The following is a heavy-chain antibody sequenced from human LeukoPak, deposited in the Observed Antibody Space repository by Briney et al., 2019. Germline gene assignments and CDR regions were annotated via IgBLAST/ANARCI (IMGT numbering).Heavy chain of an antibody. CDR3: ARDHYGDYSDAFDI. V-gene: IGHV7-4-1*02. CDR1: GYTFTSYA. J-gene: IGHJ3*02. D-gene: IGHD4-17*01. CDR2: INTNTGNP. Sequence: ASVKVSCKASGYTFTSYAMNWVRQAPGQGLEWMGWINTNTGNPTYAQGFTGRFVFSLGTSVSTAYLQISSLKAEDTAVYYCARDHYGDYSDAFDIWGQGTMVTVSS.